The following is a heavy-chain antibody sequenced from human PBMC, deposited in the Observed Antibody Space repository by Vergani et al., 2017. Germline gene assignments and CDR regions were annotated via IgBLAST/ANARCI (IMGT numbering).Heavy chain of an antibody. V-gene: IGHV1-69*01. CDR3: AGARYCSSTSCYKAGAGYFQH. J-gene: IGHJ1*01. D-gene: IGHD2-2*02. Sequence: QVQLVQSGAEVKKPGSSVKVSCKASGGTFSSYAISWVRQAPGQGLEWMGGIIPIFGTANYAQKFQGRVTITADESTSTAYMELSSLRSEDTAVYYCAGARYCSSTSCYKAGAGYFQHWGQGTLVTVSS. CDR1: GGTFSSYA. CDR2: IIPIFGTA.